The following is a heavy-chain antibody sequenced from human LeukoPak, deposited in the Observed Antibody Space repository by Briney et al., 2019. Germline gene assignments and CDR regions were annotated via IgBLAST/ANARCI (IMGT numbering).Heavy chain of an antibody. CDR3: AKGPQLNSGYHPNY. J-gene: IGHJ4*02. Sequence: RGSLRLSCAASGFTFSSAAMTWVRQAPGKGLEWVSTITGSDDRTYYGDSVKGRFTISRDYSKNTLHLQMNSLRVEDTAIYYCAKGPQLNSGYHPNYWGQGILVTVSS. V-gene: IGHV3-23*01. D-gene: IGHD3-22*01. CDR2: ITGSDDRT. CDR1: GFTFSSAA.